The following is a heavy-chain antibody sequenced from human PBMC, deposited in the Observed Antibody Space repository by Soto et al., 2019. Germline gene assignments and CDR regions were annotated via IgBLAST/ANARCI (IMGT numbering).Heavy chain of an antibody. J-gene: IGHJ4*02. D-gene: IGHD3-3*01. V-gene: IGHV1-58*02. Sequence: ALVKVSCKASGFTFTSSAMQWVRQARGQRLEWIGWIVVGSGNTNYAQKFQERVTITRDMSTSTAYMELSSLRSEDTAVYYCAAGMGVVIMWWGQGTLVTVSS. CDR1: GFTFTSSA. CDR3: AAGMGVVIMW. CDR2: IVVGSGNT.